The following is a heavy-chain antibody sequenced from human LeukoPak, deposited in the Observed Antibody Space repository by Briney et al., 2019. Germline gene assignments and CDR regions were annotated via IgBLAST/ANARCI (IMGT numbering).Heavy chain of an antibody. J-gene: IGHJ3*02. CDR2: ISSTSSYI. Sequence: GGSLRLSCVASGFTFSTYSVHWVRQAPGKGLEWVSSISSTSSYIYYADSVKGRFTISRDNAKNSLYLQMNSLRAGDTAVYYCARIRSDAFDIWGQGTMVTVSS. CDR1: GFTFSTYS. V-gene: IGHV3-21*01. CDR3: ARIRSDAFDI.